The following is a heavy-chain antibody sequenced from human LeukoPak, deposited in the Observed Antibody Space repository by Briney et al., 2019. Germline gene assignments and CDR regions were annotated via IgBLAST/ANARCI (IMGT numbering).Heavy chain of an antibody. CDR1: GGTFSNSA. V-gene: IGHV1-69*05. Sequence: SVKVSCKASGGTFSNSAISWVRQAPGQGLQWMGRIIPIFGTSNYAQKFQGRVTITTDESTSTAYMELSSLRPEDTAVYYCASGYCSGGSCLTHFHFWGQGTLVTVSS. CDR3: ASGYCSGGSCLTHFHF. J-gene: IGHJ4*02. CDR2: IIPIFGTS. D-gene: IGHD2-15*01.